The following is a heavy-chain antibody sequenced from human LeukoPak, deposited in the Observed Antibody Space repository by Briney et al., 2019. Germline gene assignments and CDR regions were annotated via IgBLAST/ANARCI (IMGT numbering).Heavy chain of an antibody. J-gene: IGHJ6*02. Sequence: GGSLRLSCAASGFTFSSYGMHWVRQAPGKGLEWVAVIWYDGSNKYYADSVKGRFTISRDNSKNTLYLQMNSLRAEDTAVYYCAKENSSSSLLLHYYYYYGMDVWGQGTTVTVSS. D-gene: IGHD6-6*01. CDR2: IWYDGSNK. CDR1: GFTFSSYG. CDR3: AKENSSSSLLLHYYYYYGMDV. V-gene: IGHV3-33*06.